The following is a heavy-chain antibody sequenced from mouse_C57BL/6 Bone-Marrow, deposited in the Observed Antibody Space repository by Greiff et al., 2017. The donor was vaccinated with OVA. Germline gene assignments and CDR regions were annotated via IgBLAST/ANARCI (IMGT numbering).Heavy chain of an antibody. V-gene: IGHV8-12*01. CDR2: IYWDDDK. D-gene: IGHD1-1*01. CDR1: GFSLSTSGMG. CDR3: ARSLYGSSYVDFDV. Sequence: QVTLKECGPGILQSSQTLSLTCSFSGFSLSTSGMGVSWIRQPSGKGLEWLAHIYWDDDKRYNPSLKSRLTISKDTSRNQVFLKITSVDTADTATYYCARSLYGSSYVDFDVWGTGTTVTVST. J-gene: IGHJ1*03.